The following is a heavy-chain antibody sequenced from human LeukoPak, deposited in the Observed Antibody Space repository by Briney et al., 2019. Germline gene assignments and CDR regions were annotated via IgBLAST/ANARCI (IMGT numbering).Heavy chain of an antibody. CDR1: GGSISSDY. CDR3: ARTPAGGTYYYYGMDV. Sequence: SETLSLTCTVSGGSISSDYWSWIRQPPGKGLEWIGCIYYSGSTNYNPSLKSRVTISVDTSKNQFSLKLSSVTAADTAVYYCARTPAGGTYYYYGMDVWGQGTTVIV. D-gene: IGHD1-1*01. J-gene: IGHJ6*02. CDR2: IYYSGST. V-gene: IGHV4-59*01.